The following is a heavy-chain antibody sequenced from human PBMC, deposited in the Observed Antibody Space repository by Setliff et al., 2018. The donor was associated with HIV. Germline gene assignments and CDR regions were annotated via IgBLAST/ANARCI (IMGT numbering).Heavy chain of an antibody. CDR3: ARGDGYRGNDAYYDSGMDV. D-gene: IGHD5-12*01. V-gene: IGHV4-59*01. Sequence: PSETLSLTCKVSGAPISSYYWNWIRQPPGKGLEWIGYIYNSGYTNYKPSLKSRVTISLDTSKNQFSLNLRSVTAADTAVYYCARGDGYRGNDAYYDSGMDVWSQGITVTVSS. J-gene: IGHJ6*02. CDR1: GAPISSYY. CDR2: IYNSGYT.